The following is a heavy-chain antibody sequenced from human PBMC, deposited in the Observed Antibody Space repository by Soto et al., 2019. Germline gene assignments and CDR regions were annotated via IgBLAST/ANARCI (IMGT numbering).Heavy chain of an antibody. Sequence: QVQLVQSGAEVKKPGSSVKVSCKASGGTFSSYAISWVRQAPGQGLEWMGGIIPIFGTANYAQKFQGRVTITADESTSTAYMELSSLISEDTAVYYCACYDSSGEISWFDPWGQGTLVTVSS. J-gene: IGHJ5*02. CDR1: GGTFSSYA. D-gene: IGHD3-22*01. CDR3: ACYDSSGEISWFDP. V-gene: IGHV1-69*01. CDR2: IIPIFGTA.